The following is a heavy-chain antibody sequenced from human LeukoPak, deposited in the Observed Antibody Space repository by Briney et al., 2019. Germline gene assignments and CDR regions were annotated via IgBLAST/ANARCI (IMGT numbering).Heavy chain of an antibody. Sequence: SETLSLTCAVYGGSFSGYYWSWIRQPPGKGLEWIGEINHSGSTNYNPSLKSRVTISVDTSKNQFSLKLSSVTAADTAVYYCARGRYYDSSGYTPRYLDYWGQGTLVTVSS. CDR2: INHSGST. J-gene: IGHJ4*02. D-gene: IGHD3-22*01. CDR3: ARGRYYDSSGYTPRYLDY. CDR1: GGSFSGYY. V-gene: IGHV4-34*01.